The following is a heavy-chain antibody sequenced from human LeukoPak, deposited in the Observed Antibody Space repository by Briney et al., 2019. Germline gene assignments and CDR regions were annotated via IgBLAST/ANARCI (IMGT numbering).Heavy chain of an antibody. CDR2: INWNGGST. D-gene: IGHD3-22*01. CDR1: GFTFDNYG. CDR3: ARSHDSSGYTNVAFDY. Sequence: GRSLRLSCVASGFTFDNYGMRWVRQAPGKGLEWVSGINWNGGSTGYADSVKSRFTISRNNAKKSLYLQMNSLRAEDTALYYCARSHDSSGYTNVAFDYWGQGTLVTVSS. J-gene: IGHJ4*02. V-gene: IGHV3-20*04.